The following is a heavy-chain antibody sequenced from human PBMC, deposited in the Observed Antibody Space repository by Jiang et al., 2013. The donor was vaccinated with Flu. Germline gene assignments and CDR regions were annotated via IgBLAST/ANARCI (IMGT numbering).Heavy chain of an antibody. CDR1: GFSLSNARMG. Sequence: KPTQTLTLTCTFSGFSLSNARMGVSWIRQPPGKALEWLAHIFSNDEKSYSTSLKSRLTISKDTSKSQVVLTMTNMDPVDTATYYCARINSLPTYPFDYWGQGTLVTVSS. CDR2: IFSNDEK. D-gene: IGHD5-18*01. CDR3: ARINSLPTYPFDY. J-gene: IGHJ4*02. V-gene: IGHV2-26*01.